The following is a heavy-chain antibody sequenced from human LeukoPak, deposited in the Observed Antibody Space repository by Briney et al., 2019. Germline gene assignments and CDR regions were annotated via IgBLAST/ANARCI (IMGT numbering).Heavy chain of an antibody. CDR3: SIPSGSYYGDYYFDY. J-gene: IGHJ4*02. D-gene: IGHD1-26*01. CDR1: GFTFGDYA. Sequence: GGSLRLSCTAYGFTFGDYAMSWLPQAPGKGLEWGGFIRSKAYGGTTEYAASVKGRFTISRDDSKSIAYLHMSSLKTEDTAVYYCSIPSGSYYGDYYFDYWGQGTLVTVYS. CDR2: IRSKAYGGTT. V-gene: IGHV3-49*03.